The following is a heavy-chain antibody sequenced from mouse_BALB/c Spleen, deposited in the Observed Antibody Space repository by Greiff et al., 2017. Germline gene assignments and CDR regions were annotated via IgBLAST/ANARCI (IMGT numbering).Heavy chain of an antibody. CDR1: GYTFTSYW. CDR2: IYPGDGDT. Sequence: VQLQQSGAELARPGASVKWSCKASGYTFTSYWMQWVKQRPGQGLEGIGAIYPGDGDTRYTQKFKGKATLTADQSSSTAYVQLSSLASEDSAVYYCARSYGYDGGFAYWGQGTLVTVSA. CDR3: ARSYGYDGGFAY. J-gene: IGHJ3*01. D-gene: IGHD2-2*01. V-gene: IGHV1-87*01.